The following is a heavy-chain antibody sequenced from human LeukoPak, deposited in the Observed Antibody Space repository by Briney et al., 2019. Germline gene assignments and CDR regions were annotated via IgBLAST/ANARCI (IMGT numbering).Heavy chain of an antibody. J-gene: IGHJ3*02. Sequence: GGSLRLSCAASGFTFSYYWMHWVRQAPGKGLVWVARIKPDGTSTTYADSVKGRFTISRDNAKNTLYLQMNSLRAEDTAVYYCARVGYCSSTYCYEGAFGIWGQGTMVTVSS. CDR1: GFTFSYYW. V-gene: IGHV3-74*03. CDR2: IKPDGTST. D-gene: IGHD2-2*01. CDR3: ARVGYCSSTYCYEGAFGI.